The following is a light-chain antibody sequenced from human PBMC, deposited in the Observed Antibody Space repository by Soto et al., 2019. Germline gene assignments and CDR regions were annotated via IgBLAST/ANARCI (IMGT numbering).Light chain of an antibody. CDR1: QDISSY. CDR3: LQHKSYPLT. Sequence: IQMTPSPSAMSASVGDRVTITCRASQDISSYLAWFQQKPGKVPKRLIYAASSLQSGVPARFSGSGSGTEFTLTISSLQPEDFANYYCLQHKSYPLTFGGGTKVEIK. V-gene: IGKV1-17*03. CDR2: AAS. J-gene: IGKJ4*01.